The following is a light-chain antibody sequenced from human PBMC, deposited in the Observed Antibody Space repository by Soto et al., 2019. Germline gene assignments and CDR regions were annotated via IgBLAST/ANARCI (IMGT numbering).Light chain of an antibody. CDR2: WAS. CDR1: QSLLANCNNKNC. Sequence: DIVMTQSPDSLAVSLGERATINCKSSQSLLANCNNKNCLAWYQHKPGQPPKMLILWASTRESGVPDRFSGSGSGTDFTLTISSLQAEEAAVYYCQHFFSPPFPFGQGTKLEIK. J-gene: IGKJ2*01. CDR3: QHFFSPPFP. V-gene: IGKV4-1*01.